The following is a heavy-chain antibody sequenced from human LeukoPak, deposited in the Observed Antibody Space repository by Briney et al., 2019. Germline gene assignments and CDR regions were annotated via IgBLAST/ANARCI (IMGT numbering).Heavy chain of an antibody. J-gene: IGHJ4*02. CDR3: ARLDSGAEEGFDH. Sequence: SVKVSCKASGGTFITYAISWVRQAPGQGLEWMGRIIPILDITNYAQKFQGRVTITADKSTSTAYMELSSLRSEDTAVYYCARLDSGAEEGFDHWGQGTLVAVSS. CDR1: GGTFITYA. CDR2: IIPILDIT. D-gene: IGHD2-15*01. V-gene: IGHV1-69*04.